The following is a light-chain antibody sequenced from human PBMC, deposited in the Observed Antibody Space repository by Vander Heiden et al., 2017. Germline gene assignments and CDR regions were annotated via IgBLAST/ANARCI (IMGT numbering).Light chain of an antibody. CDR2: DAS. J-gene: IGKJ5*01. Sequence: ETVLTQSPDTLSLSPGARATLSCRASQSVRSYLAWYQQKPGQAPRLLIYDASSRATGIPARFSGSGSGTDFSLTISGLEPEDSAVYYCQHRINWPITFGQGTRLEIK. CDR3: QHRINWPIT. V-gene: IGKV3-11*01. CDR1: QSVRSY.